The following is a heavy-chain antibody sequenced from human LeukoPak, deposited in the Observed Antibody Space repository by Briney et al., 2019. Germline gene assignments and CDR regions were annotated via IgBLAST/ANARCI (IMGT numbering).Heavy chain of an antibody. Sequence: MAGGSLRLSCTASGFTFSNAWMTWVRQAPGKGLEWVARIKSKTDGGTTDYGAPVKGRFSISRDDSKNTLYLQMNSLKTEDTAVYYCTTLTDIPSFDYWGLGTLVTVSS. CDR3: TTLTDIPSFDY. CDR2: IKSKTDGGTT. V-gene: IGHV3-15*01. CDR1: GFTFSNAW. J-gene: IGHJ4*02. D-gene: IGHD3-9*01.